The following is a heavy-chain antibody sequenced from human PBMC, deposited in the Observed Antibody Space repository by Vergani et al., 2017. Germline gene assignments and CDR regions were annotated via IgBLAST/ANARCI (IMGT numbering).Heavy chain of an antibody. J-gene: IGHJ5*02. CDR2: IYYSGST. Sequence: QVQLQESGPGLVKPSETLSLTCTVSGGSISNYFWNWFRQPPGKGLEWIGYIYYSGSTNYNHSLKSRVTISVDTSKNQFSLKLSSVTAADTAVYYCARGGYSYGSFWFDPWGQGTLVTVSS. D-gene: IGHD5-18*01. CDR3: ARGGYSYGSFWFDP. V-gene: IGHV4-59*01. CDR1: GGSISNYF.